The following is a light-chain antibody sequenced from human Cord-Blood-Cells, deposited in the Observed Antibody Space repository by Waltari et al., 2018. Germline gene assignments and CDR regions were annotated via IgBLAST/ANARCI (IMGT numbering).Light chain of an antibody. Sequence: EIVLTQSPATLSLSPGERATLSCRASQSVSSYLAWYQQKPGQAPRLLIYDASNRATGIPARFSGSGSRTDFTLTISSQEPEDFAVYYCQQRSNWPPTFGQGTRLEIK. CDR2: DAS. CDR1: QSVSSY. CDR3: QQRSNWPPT. J-gene: IGKJ5*01. V-gene: IGKV3-11*01.